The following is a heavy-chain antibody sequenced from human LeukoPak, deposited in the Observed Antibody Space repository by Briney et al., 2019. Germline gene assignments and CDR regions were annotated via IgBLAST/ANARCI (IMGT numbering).Heavy chain of an antibody. CDR3: ARGDWAPFDY. J-gene: IGHJ4*02. D-gene: IGHD2-21*02. Sequence: AGGSLRLSCAASGCTFSDYWMNWVRQAPGTGLEWLANIVQDGGGEYYLDSVKGRFTLSRDNAKNSLCLKINSLRAEDTAVYYCARGDWAPFDYWGQGSLLTVPS. CDR2: IVQDGGGE. V-gene: IGHV3-7*01. CDR1: GCTFSDYW.